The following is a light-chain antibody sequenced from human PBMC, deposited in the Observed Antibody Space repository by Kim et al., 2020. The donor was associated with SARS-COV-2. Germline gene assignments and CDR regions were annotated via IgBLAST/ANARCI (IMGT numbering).Light chain of an antibody. V-gene: IGLV4-69*01. CDR1: SGHSSFA. J-gene: IGLJ2*01. CDR2: VNSDGSH. Sequence: SVKLTCTLSSGHSSFAIAWHQQQPEKGPRFLMKVNSDGSHSKGEGIPDRFSGSSSGAERYITISSLQSEDEADYYCQTWGTATVVFGGGTQLTVL. CDR3: QTWGTATVV.